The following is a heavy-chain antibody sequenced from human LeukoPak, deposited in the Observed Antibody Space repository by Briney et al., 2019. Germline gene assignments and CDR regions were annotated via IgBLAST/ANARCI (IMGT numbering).Heavy chain of an antibody. D-gene: IGHD5-24*01. Sequence: GGSLRLSCAASGFTFSSYGMHWVRQAPGKGLEWVAVISYDGSNKYYADSVKGRFTISRDNSKNTLYLQMNSLRAEDTAVYYCARDRPPMATIDYWGQGTLVTVSS. CDR2: ISYDGSNK. CDR3: ARDRPPMATIDY. V-gene: IGHV3-30*03. J-gene: IGHJ4*02. CDR1: GFTFSSYG.